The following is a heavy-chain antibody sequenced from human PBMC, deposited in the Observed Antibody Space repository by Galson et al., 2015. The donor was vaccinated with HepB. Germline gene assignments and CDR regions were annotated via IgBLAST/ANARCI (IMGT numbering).Heavy chain of an antibody. CDR3: ARGGGALTTALNDP. V-gene: IGHV3-30*03. J-gene: IGHJ5*02. CDR2: ISYDGKNK. Sequence: SLRLSCAASGFTFSSYVIHWVRQAPGKGLEWVALISYDGKNKYYAGSVKGRFTISRGNSKNTVYLQMNNLRPEDTALYYCARGGGALTTALNDPWGQGTLVTVSS. D-gene: IGHD4-17*01. CDR1: GFTFSSYV.